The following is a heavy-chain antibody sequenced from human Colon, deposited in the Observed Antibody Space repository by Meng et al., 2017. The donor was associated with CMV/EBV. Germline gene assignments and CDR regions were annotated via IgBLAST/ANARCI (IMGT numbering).Heavy chain of an antibody. Sequence: GESLKISCVGSGFIFTAYAMHWVRQAPGKGLEWLASDGAAQNYADSVGGRFFMSRDDSKNSVYLQMDSLRSDDTAVYYCARDRLGGIDYWGQGTLVTVSS. J-gene: IGHJ4*02. D-gene: IGHD3-16*01. CDR1: GFIFTAYA. V-gene: IGHV3-30-3*01. CDR3: ARDRLGGIDY. CDR2: SDGAAQ.